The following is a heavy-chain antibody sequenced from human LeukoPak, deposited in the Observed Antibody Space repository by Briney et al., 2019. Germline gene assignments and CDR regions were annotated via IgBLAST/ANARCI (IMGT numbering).Heavy chain of an antibody. J-gene: IGHJ4*02. V-gene: IGHV4-39*01. CDR1: GGSVSSGNYF. CDR3: ARLSKGRYFDYFFDY. D-gene: IGHD3-9*01. CDR2: INYLGST. Sequence: PSETLSLTCSVSGGSVSSGNYFWGWIRQPPGKGLEWIGNINYLGSTAYNPSLKSRITTSVDTSKHQFSLKLTSVTAADTAVYCCARLSKGRYFDYFFDYWGQGTLVTVSS.